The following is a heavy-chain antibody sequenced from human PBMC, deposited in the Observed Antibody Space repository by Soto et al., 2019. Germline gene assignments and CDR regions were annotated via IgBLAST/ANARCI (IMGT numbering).Heavy chain of an antibody. CDR1: GVSISTYY. Sequence: PSETLCVRGAVTGVSISTYYWGWIRQPPGKGLEWIGYVFYNEIINYSPSLKGRVTMSMEMSTNHFYLELRSVTAADTAVYFCARLGAGGSSSTHHDYWGPGALGTVSS. CDR2: VFYNEII. V-gene: IGHV4-59*01. J-gene: IGHJ4*02. D-gene: IGHD6-6*01. CDR3: ARLGAGGSSSTHHDY.